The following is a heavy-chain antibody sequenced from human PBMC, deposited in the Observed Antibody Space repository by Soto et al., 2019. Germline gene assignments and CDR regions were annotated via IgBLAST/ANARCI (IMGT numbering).Heavy chain of an antibody. CDR2: ISSGGSTK. Sequence: PGGSLRLSCAASGFTLSSYMMNWVRQAPGQGLEWVSYISSGGSTKYYADSVTGRFTISRDNAKNSLYLQMNSLRAEDSAIYYCATAPLRFSPPWGQVTLVTVSS. J-gene: IGHJ5*02. D-gene: IGHD3-3*01. CDR3: ATAPLRFSPP. CDR1: GFTLSSYM. V-gene: IGHV3-48*03.